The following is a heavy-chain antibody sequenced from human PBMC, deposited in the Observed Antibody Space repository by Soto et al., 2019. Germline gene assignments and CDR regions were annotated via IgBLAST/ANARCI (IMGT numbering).Heavy chain of an antibody. V-gene: IGHV1-2*02. CDR1: GYTFTDSF. J-gene: IGHJ4*02. CDR3: AREDADRGSFDF. CDR2: INPNNGRT. Sequence: ASVKVSCKASGYTFTDSFIHWVRQAPGQGLEWMGWINPNNGRTTLAPKFQGRVTLIRDTSINTAYMDLSKLRSDDTAVYYCAREDADRGSFDFWGQGTLVTVSS.